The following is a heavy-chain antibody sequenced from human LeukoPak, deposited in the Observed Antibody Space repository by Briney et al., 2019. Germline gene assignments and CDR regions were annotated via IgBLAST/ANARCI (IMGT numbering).Heavy chain of an antibody. V-gene: IGHV3-30*02. CDR1: GFTFSNYA. Sequence: GGSLRLSCAASGFTFSNYAMNWVRQAPGKGLEWVAFIRYDGSNKYYADSVKGRFTIFRDNSKNTLYLQMNSLRAEDTAVYYCAKDFRTRYCSSTSCYGPWGQGTLVTVSS. CDR2: IRYDGSNK. J-gene: IGHJ5*02. D-gene: IGHD2-2*01. CDR3: AKDFRTRYCSSTSCYGP.